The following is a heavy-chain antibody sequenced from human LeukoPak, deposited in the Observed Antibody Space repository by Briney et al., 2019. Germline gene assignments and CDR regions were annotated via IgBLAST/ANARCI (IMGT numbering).Heavy chain of an antibody. CDR1: GFTVSSNY. V-gene: IGHV3-66*01. CDR3: ARDIAVAGRGVDY. CDR2: IYSGGST. Sequence: PGGSLRLSCAASGFTVSSNYMSWVRQAPGKGLEWVSVIYSGGSTYYADSVKGRFTISRDNSKNTLYLQMNSLRAEDTAVYYCARDIAVAGRGVDYWGQGTLVTVSS. D-gene: IGHD6-19*01. J-gene: IGHJ4*02.